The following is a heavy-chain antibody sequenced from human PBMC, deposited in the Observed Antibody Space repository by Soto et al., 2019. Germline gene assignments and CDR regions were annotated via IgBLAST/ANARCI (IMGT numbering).Heavy chain of an antibody. D-gene: IGHD5-12*01. CDR1: RDSISSGDYY. CDR2: IYFSGNT. Sequence: SETLSLTCTVSRDSISSGDYYWSWIRQPPGKGLEWIGYIYFSGNTYYNPSLKSRITISVDTSKNQFSLNLNSVTAADTAVYYCARVSVDGSASLDCWGQGTLVTVSS. J-gene: IGHJ4*02. V-gene: IGHV4-30-4*01. CDR3: ARVSVDGSASLDC.